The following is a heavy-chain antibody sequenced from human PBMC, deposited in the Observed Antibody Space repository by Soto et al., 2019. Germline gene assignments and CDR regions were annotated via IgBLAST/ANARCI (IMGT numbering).Heavy chain of an antibody. Sequence: PSETLSLTCTVSGGSISSSSYYWGWIRQPPGKGLEWIGSMYHSGSTYFNPSLKSRVTISVDTSKNQFSLKMSFVTAADTAVYYCAGGGSSWYVEDYWGQGTLVTVSS. CDR1: GGSISSSSYY. CDR3: AGGGSSWYVEDY. J-gene: IGHJ4*02. CDR2: MYHSGST. D-gene: IGHD6-13*01. V-gene: IGHV4-39*01.